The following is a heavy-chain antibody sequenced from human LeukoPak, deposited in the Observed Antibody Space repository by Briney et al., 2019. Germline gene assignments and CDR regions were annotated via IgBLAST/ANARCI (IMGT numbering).Heavy chain of an antibody. CDR3: ARAGYNYYDY. J-gene: IGHJ4*02. Sequence: GGSLRLSCAASGFTFSSYSMNWVRQAPGKGLEWVSSISSSSSYIYYADSVKGRFTISRDNFKNTLYLQMNSLRAEDTAVYYCARAGYNYYDYWGQGTLVTVSS. V-gene: IGHV3-21*01. CDR1: GFTFSSYS. CDR2: ISSSSSYI. D-gene: IGHD1-1*01.